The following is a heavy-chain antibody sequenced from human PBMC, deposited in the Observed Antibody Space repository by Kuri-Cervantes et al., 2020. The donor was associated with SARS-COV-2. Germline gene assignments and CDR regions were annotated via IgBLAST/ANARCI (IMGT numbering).Heavy chain of an antibody. CDR2: IVVGSGNT. J-gene: IGHJ6*02. V-gene: IGHV1-58*02. D-gene: IGHD1-7*01. CDR1: GFTFTSSA. CDR3: AAPITGTTDYYYYYGMDV. Sequence: SVKVSCKASGFTFTSSAMQWVRQARGQRLEWIGWIVVGSGNTNYAQKFQERVTITRDMSTSTAYMELSSLRSEDTAVYYCAAPITGTTDYYYYYGMDVWGQGTTGTVSS.